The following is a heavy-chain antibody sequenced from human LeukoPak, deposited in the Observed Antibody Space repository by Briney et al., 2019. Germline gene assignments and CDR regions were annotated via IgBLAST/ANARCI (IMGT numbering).Heavy chain of an antibody. V-gene: IGHV1-69*05. J-gene: IGHJ5*02. CDR1: GGTFSSYA. CDR3: ARVERGQLWPFDP. D-gene: IGHD5-18*01. CDR2: IIPIFGTA. Sequence: ASVKVSCKASGGTFSSYAISWVRQAPGQGLEWMGGIIPIFGTANYAQKFQGRVTMTRDTSISTAYMELSRLRSDDTAVYYCARVERGQLWPFDPWGQGTLVTVSS.